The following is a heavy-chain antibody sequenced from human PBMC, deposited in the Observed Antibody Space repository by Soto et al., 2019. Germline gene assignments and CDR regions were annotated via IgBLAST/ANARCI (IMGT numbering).Heavy chain of an antibody. CDR3: ARDKITGLFDY. CDR2: INHSGST. J-gene: IGHJ4*02. Sequence: PSETLSLTCAVYGGSFSGYYWTWIRQPPGTGLEWIGEINHSGSTNYNSSLKSRVTISVDTSKNQFSLKLTSVTAADTAVYYCARDKITGLFDYWGQGTLVTVS. V-gene: IGHV4-34*01. D-gene: IGHD2-8*02. CDR1: GGSFSGYY.